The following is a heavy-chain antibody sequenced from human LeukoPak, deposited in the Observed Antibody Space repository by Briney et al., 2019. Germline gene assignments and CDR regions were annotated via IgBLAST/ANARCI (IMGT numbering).Heavy chain of an antibody. D-gene: IGHD6-19*01. CDR3: AHSRTSAWPTPYNYFDP. J-gene: IGHJ5*02. Sequence: SGPTLVNPTQTLTLTCTFSGFSLGTNGVGVGWIRQPPGKALEWLALLYWNDYKYYSPSLKSRLSITRDTSKNQVVLTLTNMDPVDTATYFCAHSRTSAWPTPYNYFDPWGQGTLVTVSS. CDR1: GFSLGTNGVG. CDR2: LYWNDYK. V-gene: IGHV2-5*01.